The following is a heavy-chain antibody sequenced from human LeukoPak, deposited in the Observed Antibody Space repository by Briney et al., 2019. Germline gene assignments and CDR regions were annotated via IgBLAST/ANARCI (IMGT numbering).Heavy chain of an antibody. CDR1: GFSISSGYY. CDR3: ARQVAVAGFDF. J-gene: IGHJ4*02. CDR2: IYYSGST. V-gene: IGHV4-59*08. Sequence: KPSETLSLTCSVSGFSISSGYYWSWIRQPPGKGLEWIGYIYYSGSTNYNPSLKSRVTISVDTSKNQFSLKLSSVTAADTAVYYCARQVAVAGFDFWGQGTLVTVSS. D-gene: IGHD6-19*01.